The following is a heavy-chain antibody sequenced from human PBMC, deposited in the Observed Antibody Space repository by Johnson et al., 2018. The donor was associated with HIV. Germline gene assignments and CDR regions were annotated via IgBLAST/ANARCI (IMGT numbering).Heavy chain of an antibody. V-gene: IGHV3-30*02. J-gene: IGHJ3*02. Sequence: QVQLVESGGGVVQPGGSLRLSCAASGFTFSSYGMHWVRQAPGKGLEWVAFIRYDGSNKYYADSVKGRFTISSDNSKNTLYLQMSSLRAEDTAVYYCAKPAAAARDAFDIWGQGTMVTVSS. D-gene: IGHD6-13*01. CDR2: IRYDGSNK. CDR1: GFTFSSYG. CDR3: AKPAAAARDAFDI.